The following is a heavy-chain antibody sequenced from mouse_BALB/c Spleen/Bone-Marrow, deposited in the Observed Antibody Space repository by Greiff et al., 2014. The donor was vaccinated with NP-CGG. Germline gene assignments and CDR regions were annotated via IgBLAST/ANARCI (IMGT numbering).Heavy chain of an antibody. D-gene: IGHD1-1*01. J-gene: IGHJ1*01. V-gene: IGHV1S81*02. CDR1: GYSFTRYY. CDR3: TRSNYGYWYFDV. Sequence: QVQLQQSGAELVKPGASVKLSCKASGYSFTRYYMYWVKQRPGQGLEWIGEINPSNGGTNFNEKFKSKATLTVGKSSSTAYMQFSSLTSEDSAVYYCTRSNYGYWYFDVWGAGTTVTVSS. CDR2: INPSNGGT.